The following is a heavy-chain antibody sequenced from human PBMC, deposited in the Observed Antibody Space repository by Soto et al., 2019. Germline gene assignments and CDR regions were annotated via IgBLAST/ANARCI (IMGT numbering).Heavy chain of an antibody. CDR1: GFTFSSYG. CDR2: ISYYGSNK. CDR3: AKGGVYYDRRSRVTHFDY. V-gene: IGHV3-30*18. Sequence: GGSLRLSCAASGFTFSSYGMHWVRQAPGKGLEWVAVISYYGSNKYYADSVKGGFTLSRDKSKNTLYLQMNSLRGEDTAVYYCAKGGVYYDRRSRVTHFDYWGQGTLVTVSS. D-gene: IGHD3-10*02. J-gene: IGHJ4*02.